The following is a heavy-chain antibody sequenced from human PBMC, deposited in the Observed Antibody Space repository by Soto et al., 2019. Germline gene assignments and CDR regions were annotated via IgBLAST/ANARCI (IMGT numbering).Heavy chain of an antibody. J-gene: IGHJ4*02. V-gene: IGHV3-21*01. CDR3: ARESEDLTSNFDY. CDR2: ISSTTNYI. Sequence: GSLRLSCAASCFPFTRYNMNWVRQAPGKGLEWVSSISSTTNYIYYADSMKGRFTVSRDNAKNSVYLEMNSLSAEDTAVYYCARESEDLTSNFDYWGQGTLVTVSS. CDR1: CFPFTRYN.